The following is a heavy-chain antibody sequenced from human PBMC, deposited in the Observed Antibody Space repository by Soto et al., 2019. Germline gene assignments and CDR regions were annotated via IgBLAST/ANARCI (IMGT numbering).Heavy chain of an antibody. J-gene: IGHJ4*02. Sequence: QMQLVQSGPEVKKPGTSVKVSCKASGFTFTSSAVQWVRQARGQRLEWIGWIVVGSGNTNYAQKFQERVTITREMSTSTAYMELSSLRSEDTAVYYCAAGRRSGYSYGYGDYWGQGTLVTVSS. CDR3: AAGRRSGYSYGYGDY. CDR1: GFTFTSSA. CDR2: IVVGSGNT. V-gene: IGHV1-58*01. D-gene: IGHD5-18*01.